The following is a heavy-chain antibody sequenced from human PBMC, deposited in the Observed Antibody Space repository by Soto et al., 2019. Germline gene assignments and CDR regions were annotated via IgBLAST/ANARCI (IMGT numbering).Heavy chain of an antibody. CDR3: ATFGGITMVRGTNWFDP. J-gene: IGHJ5*02. V-gene: IGHV1-69*13. D-gene: IGHD3-10*01. CDR2: LIPIFGTA. Sequence: SVKVSCKASGGTFSSYAISWVRQAPGQGLEWMGGLIPIFGTANYAQKFQGRVTITADESTSTAYMELSSLRSEDTAVYYCATFGGITMVRGTNWFDPWGQGTLVTVSS. CDR1: GGTFSSYA.